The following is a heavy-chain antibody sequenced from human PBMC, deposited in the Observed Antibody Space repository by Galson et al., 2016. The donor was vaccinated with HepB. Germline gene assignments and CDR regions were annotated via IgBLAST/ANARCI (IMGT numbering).Heavy chain of an antibody. V-gene: IGHV4-30-4*01. CDR1: NDSFSSGEYY. J-gene: IGHJ5*01. CDR2: IYYRGST. Sequence: LSLTCTVSNDSFSSGEYYWNWIRQPPGKGLEWIGYIYYRGSTYYNPSLKSRVTISIDTSKNQFSLKLTSVTAADTAVYYCARAPLGLQRFLEFDFWGQGTLVTVSS. CDR3: ARAPLGLQRFLEFDF. D-gene: IGHD3-3*01.